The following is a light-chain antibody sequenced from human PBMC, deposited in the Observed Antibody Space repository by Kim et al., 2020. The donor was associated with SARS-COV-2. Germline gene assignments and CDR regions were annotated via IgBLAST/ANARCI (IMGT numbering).Light chain of an antibody. CDR3: QQRGNWPLT. Sequence: EIVLTQSPATLSLSPGERATLSCRASQSIGSSLAWYQQKPGQAPRVLIYDASNRATGIPARFSGSGSGTDFTLAISSLEPEDFAVYYCQQRGNWPLTFGGGTKVDIK. V-gene: IGKV3-11*01. CDR1: QSIGSS. J-gene: IGKJ4*01. CDR2: DAS.